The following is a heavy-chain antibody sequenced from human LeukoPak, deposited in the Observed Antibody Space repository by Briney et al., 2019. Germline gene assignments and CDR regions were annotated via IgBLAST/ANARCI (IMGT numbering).Heavy chain of an antibody. Sequence: GGPLRLSCAASGLTFSNAWMSWARQAPGEGGEWVGRIKSKTDGRRTYYAAPVKGSFSISRDDSNNTLYLQMNSLKTEDTAMYYCTTAMKNTVTTVHYWGQGTLVTVSS. CDR1: GLTFSNAW. CDR3: TTAMKNTVTTVHY. J-gene: IGHJ4*02. V-gene: IGHV3-15*01. D-gene: IGHD4-11*01. CDR2: IKSKTDGRRT.